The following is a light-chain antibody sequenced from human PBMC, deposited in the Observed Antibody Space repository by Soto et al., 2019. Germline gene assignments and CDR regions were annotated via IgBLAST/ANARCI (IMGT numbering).Light chain of an antibody. CDR3: QQRSDSIT. Sequence: EIVLTQSSDTLYLSPGERATLSCWASHSVTTHLAWFQQRPGQTPRLLIYDASTRAPGIPARFSGRGSGADFTLTISSLEPEDFAVYYCQQRSDSITFGQGTRLEIK. J-gene: IGKJ5*01. V-gene: IGKV3-11*01. CDR1: HSVTTH. CDR2: DAS.